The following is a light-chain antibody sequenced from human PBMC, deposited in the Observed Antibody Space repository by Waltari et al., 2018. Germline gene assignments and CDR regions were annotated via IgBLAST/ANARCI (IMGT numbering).Light chain of an antibody. Sequence: VLTQSPGTLSLSPGERATLSCRASQSLTKRYLAWYQQNPGQAPRRLIYGASSRAAGIPDRVSGSGSGTDFALTISRLEPEDFAVYYCQQYGSSVLYTSGQGTKLEIK. V-gene: IGKV3-20*01. CDR1: QSLTKRY. CDR3: QQYGSSVLYT. J-gene: IGKJ2*01. CDR2: GAS.